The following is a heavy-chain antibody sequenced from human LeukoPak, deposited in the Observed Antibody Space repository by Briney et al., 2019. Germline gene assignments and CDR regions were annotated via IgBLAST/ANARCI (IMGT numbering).Heavy chain of an antibody. J-gene: IGHJ4*02. V-gene: IGHV3-30*04. CDR3: AKDRYYYDSSGPPSDY. D-gene: IGHD3-22*01. CDR2: ISYDGSNK. CDR1: GFTFSSYA. Sequence: PGRSLRLSCAASGFTFSSYAMHWVRQAPGKGLEWVAVISYDGSNKYYADSVKGRFTISRDNSKNTLYLQMNSLRAEDTAVYYCAKDRYYYDSSGPPSDYWGQGTLVTVSS.